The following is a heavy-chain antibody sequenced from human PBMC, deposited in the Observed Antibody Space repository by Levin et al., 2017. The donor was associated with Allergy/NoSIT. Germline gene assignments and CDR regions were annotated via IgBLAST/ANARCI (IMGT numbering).Heavy chain of an antibody. CDR1: GFTFSRYA. Sequence: TGGSLRLSCAASGFTFSRYALTWVRQAPGKGLEWVSAISESGGSTYYADSVKGRFTISRDNSKNTLYLQMNSLRAEDTAVYYCASYYGSGTYYSDYWGQGTLVTVSS. V-gene: IGHV3-23*01. D-gene: IGHD3-10*01. CDR2: ISESGGST. CDR3: ASYYGSGTYYSDY. J-gene: IGHJ4*02.